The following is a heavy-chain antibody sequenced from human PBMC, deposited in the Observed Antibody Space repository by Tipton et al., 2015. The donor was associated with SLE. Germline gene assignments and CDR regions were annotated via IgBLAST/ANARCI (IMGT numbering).Heavy chain of an antibody. CDR1: GYTFTDYY. J-gene: IGHJ5*02. CDR2: INPNSGDT. V-gene: IGHV1-2*06. D-gene: IGHD3-16*01. Sequence: QSGPEVKKPGASVRVSCKSSGYTFTDYYMHWVRQAPGQGLEWMGRINPNSGDTDSAQKFQGRVTMTRDTSISTAYMELSRVTSDDTAVYYCAKDGGVWGRNNWFDPWGQGTLVTVSS. CDR3: AKDGGVWGRNNWFDP.